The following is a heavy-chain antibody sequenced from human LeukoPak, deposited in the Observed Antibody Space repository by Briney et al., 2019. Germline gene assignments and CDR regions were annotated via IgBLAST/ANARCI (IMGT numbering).Heavy chain of an antibody. CDR3: ARVFYGSGSYHNGMDV. J-gene: IGHJ6*02. D-gene: IGHD3-10*01. CDR1: GGSFSGYY. V-gene: IGHV4-34*01. CDR2: INHSGST. Sequence: SETLSLTCAVYGGSFSGYYWSWIRQPPGKGLEWIGEINHSGSTNYNPSLKSRVTISVDTSKNQFSLKLSSVTAADTAVYYCARVFYGSGSYHNGMDVWGQGTTVTVSS.